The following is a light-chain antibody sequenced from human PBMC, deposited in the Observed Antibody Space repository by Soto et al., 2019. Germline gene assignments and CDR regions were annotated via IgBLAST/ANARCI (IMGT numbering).Light chain of an antibody. CDR3: QQYNKWPQT. CDR2: GAS. J-gene: IGKJ1*01. CDR1: QSVSSN. Sequence: EIVMTQSPATLSVSPGERATLSCRASQSVSSNLAWYQQKPGQAPRLLIYGASTRATGIPARFSGSGSGTEFTLTISSLQSEDFAVYYCQQYNKWPQTLGQGTKVEIK. V-gene: IGKV3-15*01.